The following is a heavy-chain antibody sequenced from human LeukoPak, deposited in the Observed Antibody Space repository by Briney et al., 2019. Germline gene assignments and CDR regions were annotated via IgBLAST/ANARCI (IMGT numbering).Heavy chain of an antibody. CDR1: GFTFSSYA. CDR2: ISGSGGST. V-gene: IGHV3-23*01. Sequence: GGSLRLSCAASGFTFSSYAMSWVRQAPGKGLEWVSVISGSGGSTYYADSAKGRFTISRDNSGNTLYLQMNSLRADDTAVYYCAKDPQAAAAPGWFDYWGQGTLVTVSS. CDR3: AKDPQAAAAPGWFDY. J-gene: IGHJ4*02. D-gene: IGHD6-13*01.